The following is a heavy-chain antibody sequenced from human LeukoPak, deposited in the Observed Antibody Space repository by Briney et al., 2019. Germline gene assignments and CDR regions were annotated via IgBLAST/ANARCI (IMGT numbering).Heavy chain of an antibody. CDR3: ARVRGYSYSY. CDR2: ISYDGSNK. Sequence: GRSLRLSCAASGFTFSSYGMHWVRQAPGKGLEWVAVISYDGSNKYYADSVKGRFTISRDNSKNTLYLQLNRLRAEDTAVYYCARVRGYSYSYWGQGTLVTVSS. D-gene: IGHD5-18*01. CDR1: GFTFSSYG. V-gene: IGHV3-30*03. J-gene: IGHJ4*02.